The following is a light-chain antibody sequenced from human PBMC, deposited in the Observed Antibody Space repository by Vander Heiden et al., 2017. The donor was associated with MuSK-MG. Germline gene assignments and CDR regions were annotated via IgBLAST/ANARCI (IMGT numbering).Light chain of an antibody. J-gene: IGKJ4*01. CDR3: QQDYANPLT. CDR2: WAS. Sequence: DIELTQSTDTLTVSLGARGTIHCNSSRSSCYNSNQQNSLAWYQKRPGQPPKVLLYWASTRESGVPDRFIGSGSGTDFTLTITSLQAEDVAVYCCQQDYANPLTFGAGTRVEMK. V-gene: IGKV4-1*01. CDR1: RSSCYNSNQQNS.